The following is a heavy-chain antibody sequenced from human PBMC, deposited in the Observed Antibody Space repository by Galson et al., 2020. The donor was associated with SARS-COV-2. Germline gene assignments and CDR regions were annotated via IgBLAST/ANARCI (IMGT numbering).Heavy chain of an antibody. D-gene: IGHD6-6*01. V-gene: IGHV3-23*01. CDR3: VMSMAHRRGDY. J-gene: IGHJ4*02. CDR1: GFSFSTYA. CDR2: ISNNAAPT. Sequence: GGSLRLSCETSGFSFSTYAMAWARQAPGKGLEWVASISNNAAPTYYTDSVRGRFSLSRDHSKNTLYLRMNGQRAEDTVVYYCVMSMAHRRGDYWGQGTLVTVSS.